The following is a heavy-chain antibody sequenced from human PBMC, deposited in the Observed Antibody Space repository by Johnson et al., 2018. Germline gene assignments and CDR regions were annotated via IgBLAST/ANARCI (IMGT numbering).Heavy chain of an antibody. CDR3: LSEPAHGLPDAFDV. CDR2: INSNGRIT. J-gene: IGHJ3*01. Sequence: VQSGGSLRLSCAASGFTFSTYSMHWVRQAPGKGLVWLSYINSNGRITKYADSVKGRFTISRDNAKNTVYLQMNSLRAEDTAVYYCLSEPAHGLPDAFDVWGQGTMVTVSS. V-gene: IGHV3-74*03. CDR1: GFTFSTYS. D-gene: IGHD2/OR15-2a*01.